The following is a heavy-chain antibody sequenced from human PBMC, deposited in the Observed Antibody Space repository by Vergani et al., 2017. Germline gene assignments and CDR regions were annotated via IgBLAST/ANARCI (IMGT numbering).Heavy chain of an antibody. CDR1: GFTFSSYG. V-gene: IGHV3-33*01. J-gene: IGHJ6*02. D-gene: IGHD3-10*01. CDR2: IWYDGSNK. Sequence: QVQLVESGGGVVQPGRSLRLSCAASGFTFSSYGMHWVRQAPGKGLEWVAVIWYDGSNKYYADSVTGRFTISRDNSKNTLYLQMNSLRAEDTAVYYCARGSGEYYGMDVWGQGTTVTVSS. CDR3: ARGSGEYYGMDV.